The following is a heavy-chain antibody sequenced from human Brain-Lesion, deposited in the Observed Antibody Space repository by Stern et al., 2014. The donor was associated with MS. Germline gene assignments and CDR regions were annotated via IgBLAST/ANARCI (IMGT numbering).Heavy chain of an antibody. CDR3: AREKKVYGKDV. V-gene: IGHV3-72*01. CDR2: IRNKANSYST. CDR1: GFTFSDHF. Sequence: VQLVESGGGLVQPGGSLRLSCAASGFTFSDHFIDWVRQAPGKGLEWVGRIRNKANSYSTEYAGSVKGRFNFSREVSKNSMLWQMNSLKIEDTAFYYCAREKKVYGKDVLGQGPSVTVPS. J-gene: IGHJ6*02.